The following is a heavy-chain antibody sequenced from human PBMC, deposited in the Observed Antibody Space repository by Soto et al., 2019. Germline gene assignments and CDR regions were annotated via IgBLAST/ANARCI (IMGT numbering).Heavy chain of an antibody. CDR2: ISHSGKTI. CDR3: TRRDSGAFDD. CDR1: GFTFRDFY. V-gene: IGHV3-11*04. Sequence: GGSLRLSCATSGFTFRDFYFSWIRQAPGKGLEWISYISHSGKTIYYADSVKGRFTISRDDAKNSMYLQMNSLRAEDTAMYYCTRRDSGAFDDWGHGTMVTVSS. J-gene: IGHJ3*01.